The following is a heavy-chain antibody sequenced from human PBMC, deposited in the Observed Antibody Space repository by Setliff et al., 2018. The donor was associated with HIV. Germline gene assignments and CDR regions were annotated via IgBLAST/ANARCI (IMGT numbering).Heavy chain of an antibody. J-gene: IGHJ5*02. CDR3: TKEWGPSAQPINWFDP. Sequence: GGSLRLSCAASGFSFSSHVMTWARQAPGKGLEWVSSITGSGANTYYTDSVRGRFTLSRDNSRNTVFLQMNSLRVEDTAVYYCTKEWGPSAQPINWFDPWGQGTQVTVSS. V-gene: IGHV3-23*01. CDR2: ITGSGANT. CDR1: GFSFSSHV. D-gene: IGHD3-16*01.